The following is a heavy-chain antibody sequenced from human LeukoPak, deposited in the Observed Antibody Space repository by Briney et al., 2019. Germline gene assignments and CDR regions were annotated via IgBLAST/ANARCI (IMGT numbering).Heavy chain of an antibody. CDR2: VSTYNGDT. J-gene: IGHJ4*02. D-gene: IGHD4-23*01. V-gene: IGHV1-18*01. Sequence: ASVKVSCKASGYTFTSYGFSWVRQAPGQGLEWMGWVSTYNGDTKYAQNFQDRVTMTRDTSTTTVYMELRGLRSDDTAVYYCARDGGAPGPIYGDYWGQGTPVTVSS. CDR3: ARDGGAPGPIYGDY. CDR1: GYTFTSYG.